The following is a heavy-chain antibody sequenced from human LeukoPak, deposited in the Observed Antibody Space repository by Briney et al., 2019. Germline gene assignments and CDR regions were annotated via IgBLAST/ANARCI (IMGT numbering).Heavy chain of an antibody. CDR1: GYTLTELS. CDR3: AALRFLEWLSSAYDY. CDR2: FDPEGGET. D-gene: IGHD3-3*01. V-gene: IGHV1-24*01. J-gene: IGHJ4*02. Sequence: ASVKVSCKVSGYTLTELSMHWVRQAPGKGLEWMGGFDPEGGETIYAQKFQGRVTMTEDTSTDTAYMELSSLRSEDTAVYYCAALRFLEWLSSAYDYWGQGTLVTVSS.